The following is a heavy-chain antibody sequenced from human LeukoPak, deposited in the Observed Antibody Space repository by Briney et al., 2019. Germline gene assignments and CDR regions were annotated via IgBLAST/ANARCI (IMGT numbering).Heavy chain of an antibody. CDR1: GFTFSNYW. Sequence: GGSLRLSCAASGFTFSNYWMNWVRQAPGKGLEWVASIKQDGGEKYYLDSVKGRFSISRDNAKNSLYLQMNSLRAEATAVYYCAREYDILTYWGQGTLVTVSS. CDR3: AREYDILTY. V-gene: IGHV3-7*01. CDR2: IKQDGGEK. J-gene: IGHJ4*02. D-gene: IGHD3-9*01.